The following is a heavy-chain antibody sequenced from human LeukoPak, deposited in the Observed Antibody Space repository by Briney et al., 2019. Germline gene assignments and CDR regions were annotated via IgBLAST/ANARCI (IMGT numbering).Heavy chain of an antibody. CDR2: ISGSGGST. Sequence: GGSLRLSCAASGFTFSSYAMSWVRQAPGKGLEWVSAISGSGGSTYYADSVKGRFTISRDNSKNTLYLQMNSLRAEDTAVYYCARVHLGSSWYGYFDLWGRGTLATVSS. J-gene: IGHJ2*01. D-gene: IGHD6-13*01. CDR1: GFTFSSYA. CDR3: ARVHLGSSWYGYFDL. V-gene: IGHV3-23*01.